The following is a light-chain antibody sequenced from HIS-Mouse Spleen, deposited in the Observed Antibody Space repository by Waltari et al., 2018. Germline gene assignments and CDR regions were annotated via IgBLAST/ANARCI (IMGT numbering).Light chain of an antibody. CDR1: ALPKQY. V-gene: IGLV3-10*01. J-gene: IGLJ2*01. CDR3: YSTDSSGNHRV. Sequence: SYELTQPPSVSVSPGQTARITCSGDALPKQYAYWYQQKSGQAPVLVIYEDSKRPSGIPERFSGSSSGTMATLTISVAQVEDEADYYCYSTDSSGNHRVFGGGTKLTVL. CDR2: EDS.